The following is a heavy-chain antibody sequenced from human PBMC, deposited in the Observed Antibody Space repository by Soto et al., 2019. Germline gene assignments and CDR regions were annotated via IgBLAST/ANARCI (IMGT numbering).Heavy chain of an antibody. D-gene: IGHD2-2*01. J-gene: IGHJ4*02. CDR2: LDPARGRA. CDR1: GYAFSDYY. V-gene: IGHV1-46*01. CDR3: ARGPVPIASLGF. Sequence: EQSGSQVKRPGASVRVSCETPGYAFSDYYTHWLRQDPGIGLQWMGFLDPARGRAMLAPRLKGRVSMTGAASRSTFYMEMRALTSGDTAVYYCARGPVPIASLGFWGQGTSVIVS.